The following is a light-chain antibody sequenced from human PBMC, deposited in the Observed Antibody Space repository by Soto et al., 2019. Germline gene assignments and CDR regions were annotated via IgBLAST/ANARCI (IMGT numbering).Light chain of an antibody. CDR2: EVS. J-gene: IGLJ3*02. CDR3: SSYAGTSWV. V-gene: IGLV2-8*01. CDR1: TSDIGGYNY. Sequence: QSVLTQPPSASGSPGQSVTISCSGTTSDIGGYNYVSWYQQHPGKAPKVVIYEVSKRPSGVPDRFSGSKSGNTASLTLSGLQAEDEADYYCSSYAGTSWVFGGGTKVTVL.